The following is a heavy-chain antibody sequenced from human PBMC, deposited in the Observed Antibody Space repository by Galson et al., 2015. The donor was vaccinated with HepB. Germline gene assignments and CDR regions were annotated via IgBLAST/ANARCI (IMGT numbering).Heavy chain of an antibody. CDR3: AKDMTLLWFGEH. CDR1: GFTFSSYA. J-gene: IGHJ1*01. Sequence: SLRLSCAASGFTFSSYAMSWVRQAPGKGLEWVSAISGSGGSTYYADSVKGRFTISRDNSKDTLYLQMNSLRAEDTAVYYCAKDMTLLWFGEHWGQGTLVTVSS. CDR2: ISGSGGST. V-gene: IGHV3-23*01. D-gene: IGHD3-10*01.